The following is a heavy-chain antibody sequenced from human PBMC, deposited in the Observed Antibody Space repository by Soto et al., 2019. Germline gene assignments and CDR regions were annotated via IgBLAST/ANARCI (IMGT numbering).Heavy chain of an antibody. Sequence: SETLSLTCTVSGGSIGSGGYYWSWIRQHPGKGLEWIGYIYYSGSTYYNPSLKSRVTISVDTSKNQFSLKLSSVTAADTAVYYCAREEGLWFGGRQDAFDIWGQGTMVTVSS. D-gene: IGHD3-10*01. CDR3: AREEGLWFGGRQDAFDI. V-gene: IGHV4-31*03. CDR2: IYYSGST. CDR1: GGSIGSGGYY. J-gene: IGHJ3*02.